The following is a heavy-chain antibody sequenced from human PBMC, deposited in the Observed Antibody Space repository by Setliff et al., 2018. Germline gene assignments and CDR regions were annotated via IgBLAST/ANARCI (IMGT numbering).Heavy chain of an antibody. Sequence: SVKVSCKASGYTFTSYGISWVRQAPGQGLEWMGGIIPIFGTANYAQKFQGRVTITAXXXTSTAYMELSSLRSEDTAVYYCARDSRGLVPAAIEGSYYYYGMDVWGQGTTVTVSS. CDR1: GYTFTSYG. D-gene: IGHD2-2*02. J-gene: IGHJ6*02. V-gene: IGHV1-69*13. CDR3: ARDSRGLVPAAIEGSYYYYGMDV. CDR2: IIPIFGTA.